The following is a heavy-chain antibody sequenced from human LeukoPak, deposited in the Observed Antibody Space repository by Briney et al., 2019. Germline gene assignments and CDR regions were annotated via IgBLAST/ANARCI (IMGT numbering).Heavy chain of an antibody. Sequence: ASVKVSFMASVYTFTGYYMHWVRQAPGQGVEWMGWINTNSGGTKYVKKFQGRVSMTRDTSISTAYMELSRLRTADKAVYYRASGSLASYFDHWGQGTLVTVSS. CDR1: VYTFTGYY. V-gene: IGHV1-2*02. J-gene: IGHJ4*02. D-gene: IGHD3-16*01. CDR3: ASGSLASYFDH. CDR2: INTNSGGT.